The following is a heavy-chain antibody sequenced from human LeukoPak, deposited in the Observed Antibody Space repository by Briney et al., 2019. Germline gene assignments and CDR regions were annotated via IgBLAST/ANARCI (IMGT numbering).Heavy chain of an antibody. V-gene: IGHV1-8*01. D-gene: IGHD1-26*01. CDR3: ARGMVGATTSCGY. CDR2: MNPNSGNT. CDR1: GYTFTSYD. Sequence: GASVKVSCKASGYTFTSYDINWVRQATGQGLEWMGWMNPNSGNTDYAQKLQGRVTMTTDTSTSTAYMELRSLRSDETAVYYCARGMVGATTSCGYWGQGTLVTVSS. J-gene: IGHJ4*02.